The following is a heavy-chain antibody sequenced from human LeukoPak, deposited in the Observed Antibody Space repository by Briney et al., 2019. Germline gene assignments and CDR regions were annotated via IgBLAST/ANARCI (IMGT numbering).Heavy chain of an antibody. J-gene: IGHJ4*02. Sequence: PSETLSLTCTVSGGSISSGSYYWSWIRQPAGKGLEWIGRIYTSGSTNYNPSLESRVTIPVDTSKNQFSLKLSSVTAADTAVYYCARETYYDFWSGYYQDYWGQGTLVTVSS. V-gene: IGHV4-61*02. CDR2: IYTSGST. CDR3: ARETYYDFWSGYYQDY. D-gene: IGHD3-3*01. CDR1: GGSISSGSYY.